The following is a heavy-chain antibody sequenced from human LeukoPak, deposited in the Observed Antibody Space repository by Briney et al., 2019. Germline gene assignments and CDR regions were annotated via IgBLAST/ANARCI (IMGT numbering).Heavy chain of an antibody. J-gene: IGHJ4*01. CDR3: ARDGTAAGLYFDL. D-gene: IGHD6-13*01. CDR1: GFTFTDYW. V-gene: IGHV3-7*01. Sequence: GGSLGLSCEVSGFTFTDYWMNWVRQAPGKGPEWVASIRQDGSEKTYVDSVKGRFTISRDNTKNSLSLQLNGLRAEDTAVYHCARDGTAAGLYFDLWGQGTLVTVSS. CDR2: IRQDGSEK.